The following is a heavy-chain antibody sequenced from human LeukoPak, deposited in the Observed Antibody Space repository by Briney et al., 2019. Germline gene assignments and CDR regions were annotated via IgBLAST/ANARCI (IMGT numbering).Heavy chain of an antibody. Sequence: ASVKVSCQASGGTFSSYAISWVRQAPGQGLEWMGRIIPILGIANYAQKFQGRVTITADKSTSTAYMELSSLRSEDTAVYYCARVTGVAAAGGEAYYFDYWGQGTLVTVSS. D-gene: IGHD6-13*01. J-gene: IGHJ4*02. CDR2: IIPILGIA. V-gene: IGHV1-69*04. CDR1: GGTFSSYA. CDR3: ARVTGVAAAGGEAYYFDY.